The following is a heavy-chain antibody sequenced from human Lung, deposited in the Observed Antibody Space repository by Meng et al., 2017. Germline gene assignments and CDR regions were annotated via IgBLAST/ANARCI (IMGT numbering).Heavy chain of an antibody. Sequence: QGQRVQSGAEVKKPGVSVKVSCKPSGYNFPDYYIHWVRRAPGQGLEWMGRINPKSGDTHYAQKFQGRVTMTGDTSISTAYMELSGLRSDDTAMYYCARDEDISAAGKLFGDYWGQGTLVTVSS. CDR1: GYNFPDYY. CDR3: ARDEDISAAGKLFGDY. J-gene: IGHJ4*02. CDR2: INPKSGDT. V-gene: IGHV1-2*06. D-gene: IGHD6-13*01.